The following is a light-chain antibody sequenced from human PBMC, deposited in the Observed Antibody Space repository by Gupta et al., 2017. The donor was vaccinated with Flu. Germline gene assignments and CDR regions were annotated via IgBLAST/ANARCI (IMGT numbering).Light chain of an antibody. CDR3: QHHGNWPPIT. CDR1: QSVGSY. J-gene: IGKJ4*01. V-gene: IGKV3-11*01. Sequence: EAVLTQSPATLSLSPGERATLSCRASQSVGSYLAWYQLKPSQAPRLLIYDAANRDTGIAARFSGSGFGKAVALTIISREQEDFAGYYCQHHGNWPPITFGRGTKVDI. CDR2: DAA.